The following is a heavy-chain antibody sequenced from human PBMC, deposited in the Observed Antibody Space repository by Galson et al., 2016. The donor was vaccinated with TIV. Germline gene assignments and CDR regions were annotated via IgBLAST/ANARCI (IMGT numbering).Heavy chain of an antibody. CDR3: ATGHSGGGNFYYYYMNV. Sequence: SVKVSCKASRYTFISYDFHWVRQATGQGLEWMGWMNPDSGSRGYAQRFQGRLTMTRNISTRTVYMELNGLTYEDAAVYYCATGHSGGGNFYYYYMNVWGTGTTVTVSS. J-gene: IGHJ6*03. V-gene: IGHV1-8*01. D-gene: IGHD2-15*01. CDR2: MNPDSGSR. CDR1: RYTFISYD.